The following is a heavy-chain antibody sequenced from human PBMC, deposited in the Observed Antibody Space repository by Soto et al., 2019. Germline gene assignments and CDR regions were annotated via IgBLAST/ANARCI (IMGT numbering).Heavy chain of an antibody. D-gene: IGHD2-21*02. CDR2: ISAYNGNT. CDR3: ARGVTPIDY. J-gene: IGHJ4*02. CDR1: GYTFTNFG. Sequence: QVQLVQSGAEVKKPGASVKVSCKASGYTFTNFGISWVRQAPGQGLEWMGWISAYNGNTNYAQNFQGRATMTTDTPTSTAYMELTGLRSDDTPMYYCARGVTPIDYWGQGTLVTVSS. V-gene: IGHV1-18*01.